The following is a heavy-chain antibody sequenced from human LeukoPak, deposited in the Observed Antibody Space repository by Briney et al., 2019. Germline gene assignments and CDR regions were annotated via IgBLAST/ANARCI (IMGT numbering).Heavy chain of an antibody. CDR3: ARGVACDY. J-gene: IGHJ4*02. CDR2: ISGSGGNT. Sequence: GGSLRLSCAASGFTFSSYAMSWVRQAPGKGLEWVSAISGSGGNTYYADSVKGRFTISRDNAKNSLYLQMNSLRAEDTAVYYCARGVACDYWGQGTLVTVSS. V-gene: IGHV3-23*01. D-gene: IGHD5-12*01. CDR1: GFTFSSYA.